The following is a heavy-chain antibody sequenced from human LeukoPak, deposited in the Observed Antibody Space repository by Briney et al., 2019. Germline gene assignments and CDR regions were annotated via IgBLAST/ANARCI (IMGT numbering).Heavy chain of an antibody. CDR3: AKGSSSWSDFDY. V-gene: IGHV3-23*01. J-gene: IGHJ4*02. D-gene: IGHD6-13*01. Sequence: GGSLRLSCAASGFTFSSYAMSWVRQAPGKGLEWVSAISGSGGGTYYADSVKGRFTISRDNSKNTLYLQMNSLRAEDTAVYYCAKGSSSWSDFDYWGQGTLVTVSS. CDR1: GFTFSSYA. CDR2: ISGSGGGT.